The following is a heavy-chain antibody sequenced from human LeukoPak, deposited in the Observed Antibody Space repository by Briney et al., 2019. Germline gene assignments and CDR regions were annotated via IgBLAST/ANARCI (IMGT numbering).Heavy chain of an antibody. V-gene: IGHV3-53*01. CDR2: IYGGGST. D-gene: IGHD5-24*01. Sequence: GGTLRLSCAASGFTFSSHGMNWVRQAPGKGLEWVSDIYGGGSTYYADSVKGRFTISRDNFKNMLYLQMNSLRVEDTAVYYCARGGDGYYPVDYWGQGTLVTVSS. J-gene: IGHJ4*02. CDR3: ARGGDGYYPVDY. CDR1: GFTFSSHG.